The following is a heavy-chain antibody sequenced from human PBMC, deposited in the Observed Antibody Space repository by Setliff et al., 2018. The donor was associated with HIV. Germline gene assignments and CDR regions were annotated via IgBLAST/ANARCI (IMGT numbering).Heavy chain of an antibody. Sequence: PSETLSLTCTVSGGSISSSSYYWGWIRQPPGKGLEWIGSIYYSGGTYANPSLKSRVTISVDTSKNQFSLNLSSVTAVDTAVYYCVGSTIAAAVYYYYYYMDVWGKGTTVTVSS. CDR3: VGSTIAAAVYYYYYYMDV. J-gene: IGHJ6*03. CDR1: GGSISSSSYY. CDR2: IYYSGGT. D-gene: IGHD6-13*01. V-gene: IGHV4-39*01.